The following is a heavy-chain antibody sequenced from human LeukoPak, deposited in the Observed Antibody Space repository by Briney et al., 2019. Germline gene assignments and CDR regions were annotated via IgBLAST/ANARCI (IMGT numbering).Heavy chain of an antibody. J-gene: IGHJ4*02. D-gene: IGHD3-22*01. CDR1: GGSISSYY. CDR2: IYYSGST. V-gene: IGHV4-59*01. CDR3: ASQDHYDSSGYYY. Sequence: PSETLSLTCTVSGGSISSYYWSWIRQPPGKGLEWIGYIYYSGSTNYNPSLKSRVTISVDTSKNQFSLKLSSVTAADTAVYYCASQDHYDSSGYYYWGQGTLVTVSS.